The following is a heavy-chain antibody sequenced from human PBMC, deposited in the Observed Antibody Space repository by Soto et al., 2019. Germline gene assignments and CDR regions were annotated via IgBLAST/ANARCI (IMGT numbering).Heavy chain of an antibody. D-gene: IGHD3-9*01. CDR3: TTDLTDILPWDV. J-gene: IGHJ6*02. Sequence: GGTLRPSCSGSGFTFSNAWMNWVRQAPGKGLEWVGRIKSKTDGGTTDYAAPVKGRFTISRDDSKNTLYLQMNSLKTEDTAVYYCTTDLTDILPWDVWGQGTTVTVSS. CDR2: IKSKTDGGTT. V-gene: IGHV3-15*07. CDR1: GFTFSNAW.